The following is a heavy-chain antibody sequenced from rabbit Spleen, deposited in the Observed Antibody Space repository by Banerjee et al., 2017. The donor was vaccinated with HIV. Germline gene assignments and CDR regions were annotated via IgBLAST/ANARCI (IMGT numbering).Heavy chain of an antibody. CDR3: ARWDVNSAYYGMDL. J-gene: IGHJ6*01. CDR1: GFSFTSTYY. V-gene: IGHV1S45*01. Sequence: QEQLEESGGGLVKPEGSLTLTCTASGFSFTSTYYMCWVRQPPGKGLEWIACIDVGASSSTSYANWAKGRFTISKTSSTTVTLQMTSLTAADTATYFCARWDVNSAYYGMDLWGPGTLVTVS. CDR2: IDVGASSST. D-gene: IGHD4-2*01.